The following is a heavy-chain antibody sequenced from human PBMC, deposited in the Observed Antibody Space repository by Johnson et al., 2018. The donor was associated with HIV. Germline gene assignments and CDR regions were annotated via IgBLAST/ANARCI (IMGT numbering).Heavy chain of an antibody. J-gene: IGHJ3*02. CDR3: AKNGARGDSFDI. V-gene: IGHV3-30*04. Sequence: QVQLVESGGGVVQPGRSLRLSCAASGFTFSSYAMHWVRQAPGKGLEWVAVISYDGSNKYYADSVKGRFTISRDNSKNTLYLQMNSLRAEDRAVYYCAKNGARGDSFDIWSQGTMVTVSS. D-gene: IGHD2-8*01. CDR1: GFTFSSYA. CDR2: ISYDGSNK.